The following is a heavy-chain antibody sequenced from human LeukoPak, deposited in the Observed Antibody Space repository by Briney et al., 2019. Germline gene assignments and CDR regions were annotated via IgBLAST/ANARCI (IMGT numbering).Heavy chain of an antibody. CDR3: ARNYYYGSGSYYWFDP. V-gene: IGHV3-21*01. Sequence: GGSLRLSCAASGFTFSSYSMNWVRQAPGKGLEWVSSISSSSSYIYYADSVKGRFTISRDNAKNSLYLRMNSLRAEDTAVYYCARNYYYGSGSYYWFDPWGQGTLVTVSS. CDR1: GFTFSSYS. CDR2: ISSSSSYI. J-gene: IGHJ5*02. D-gene: IGHD3-10*01.